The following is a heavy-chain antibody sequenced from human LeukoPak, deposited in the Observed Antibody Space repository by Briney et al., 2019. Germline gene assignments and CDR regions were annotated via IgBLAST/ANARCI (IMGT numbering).Heavy chain of an antibody. J-gene: IGHJ4*02. CDR3: ARDSTDFDC. CDR1: GFSFSSYS. V-gene: IGHV3-21*01. Sequence: GGSLRLSCAASGFSFSSYSMNWVRQAPGKGLEWVSTISSSSSYIYYADSVKDRFTISRDNAKNSLYLQMNSLRAEDTAVYYCARDSTDFDCWGQGTLVTVSS. CDR2: ISSSSSYI.